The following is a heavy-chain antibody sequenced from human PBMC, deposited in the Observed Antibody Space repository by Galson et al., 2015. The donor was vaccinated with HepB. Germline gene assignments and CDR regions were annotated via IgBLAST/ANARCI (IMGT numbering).Heavy chain of an antibody. CDR3: ARGAYYYDSGTYYMMGDY. CDR2: INPSGGST. Sequence: SVKVSCKASGYTFTSYYMHWVRQAPGQGLEWMGIINPSGGSTNYAQKFQGRVTMTRDTSTSTVYMELSSLRSEDTAVYYCARGAYYYDSGTYYMMGDYWGQGTRVTVSS. D-gene: IGHD3-10*01. CDR1: GYTFTSYY. J-gene: IGHJ4*02. V-gene: IGHV1-46*01.